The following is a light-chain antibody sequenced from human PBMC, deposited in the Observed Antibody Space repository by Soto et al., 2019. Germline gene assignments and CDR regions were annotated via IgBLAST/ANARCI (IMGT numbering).Light chain of an antibody. Sequence: DIQMTQSPSTLSASVGDRVTITCRASQSIKNWLAWYQQKPGEAPKLLIYKASTLESGVPSRFSGSGSGTDFTLTISSLEPEDSAVYYCQQRHMWPITFGQGTRLEIK. CDR2: KAS. CDR1: QSIKNW. CDR3: QQRHMWPIT. J-gene: IGKJ5*01. V-gene: IGKV1-5*03.